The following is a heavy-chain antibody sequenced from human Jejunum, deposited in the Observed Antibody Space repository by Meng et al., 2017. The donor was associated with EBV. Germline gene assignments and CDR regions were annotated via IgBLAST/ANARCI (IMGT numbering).Heavy chain of an antibody. J-gene: IGHJ4*01. Sequence: QVQLVQSGVEGKKPGASVKVTCKTSGYTFTRYGISWVRQAPGHGPEWMGWITVYNGNTNYAPRLQGRVTMTTDLSTSTAYMELRSLRSDDTAVYYCARDSSGCNANDKVSDYWGQGTLVTVSS. CDR1: GYTFTRYG. CDR2: ITVYNGNT. D-gene: IGHD2/OR15-2a*01. CDR3: ARDSSGCNANDKVSDY. V-gene: IGHV1-18*01.